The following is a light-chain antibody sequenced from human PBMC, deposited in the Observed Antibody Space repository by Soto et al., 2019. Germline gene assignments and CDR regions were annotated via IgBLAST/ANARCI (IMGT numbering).Light chain of an antibody. V-gene: IGLV8-61*01. J-gene: IGLJ2*01. CDR2: NTY. Sequence: QTVVTQEPSFSVSPGGTVTLTCGLSSGSVSTSYYPSWYQQTPGQAPRTLIYNTYTRSSGVPDRFSASILGDKAALTITGAQADYESDYYCVLYMGSGIPVFGGGTQRTVL. CDR1: SGSVSTSYY. CDR3: VLYMGSGIPV.